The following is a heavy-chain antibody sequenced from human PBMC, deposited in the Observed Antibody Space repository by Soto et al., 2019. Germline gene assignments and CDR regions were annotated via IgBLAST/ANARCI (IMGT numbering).Heavy chain of an antibody. CDR3: AREWCTTTSCYGVDY. CDR1: GYTFTSYA. CDR2: INAGNGNT. J-gene: IGHJ4*02. Sequence: ASVKVSCKASGYTFTSYAMHWVRQAPGQRLEWMGWINAGNGNTKYSQKFQGRVTITRDTSASTAYMELSSLRSEDTAVYYCAREWCTTTSCYGVDYWGQGTLVTVSS. D-gene: IGHD2-2*01. V-gene: IGHV1-3*01.